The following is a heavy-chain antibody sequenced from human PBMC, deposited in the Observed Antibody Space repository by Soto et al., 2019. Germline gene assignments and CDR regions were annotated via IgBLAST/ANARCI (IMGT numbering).Heavy chain of an antibody. J-gene: IGHJ6*02. V-gene: IGHV3-23*01. CDR2: ISGSGGST. CDR1: GFTFSSYA. D-gene: IGHD3-9*01. Sequence: PGGSLRLSCAASGFTFSSYAMSWVRQAPGKGLEWVSAISGSGGSTYYADSVKGRFTISRDNSKSTLYLQMNSLRAEDTAVYYCAKDRAVLRYFDWYQGHYYYGMDVWGQGTTVTVSS. CDR3: AKDRAVLRYFDWYQGHYYYGMDV.